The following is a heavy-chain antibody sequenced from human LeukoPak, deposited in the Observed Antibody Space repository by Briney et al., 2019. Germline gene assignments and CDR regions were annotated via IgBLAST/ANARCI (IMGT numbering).Heavy chain of an antibody. V-gene: IGHV3-30*18. J-gene: IGHJ4*02. Sequence: GRSLRLSCEASGFTLSVYYMGWFRQAPGKGLEWLAVISYDGSNKYYADSVKGRFTISRDNSKNTLYLQMNSLRAEDTAVYYCAKDREAYCGGDCYYFDYWGQGTLVTVSS. CDR1: GFTLSVYY. CDR2: ISYDGSNK. CDR3: AKDREAYCGGDCYYFDY. D-gene: IGHD2-21*02.